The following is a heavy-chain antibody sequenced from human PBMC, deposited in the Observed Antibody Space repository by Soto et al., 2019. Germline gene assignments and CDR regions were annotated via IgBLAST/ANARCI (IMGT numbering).Heavy chain of an antibody. CDR2: IYYSGGT. D-gene: IGHD3-10*01. J-gene: IGHJ4*02. V-gene: IGHV4-30-4*01. CDR3: ATSGVFTRRLDY. Sequence: SETLSLTCTVSGGSISSGDYYWSWIRRPPGKGLEWIGYIYYSGGTYYNPPLKSRISISVDTSKNQFSLKMNSVTAADTAVYYCATSGVFTRRLDYWGQGTLVTVSS. CDR1: GGSISSGDYY.